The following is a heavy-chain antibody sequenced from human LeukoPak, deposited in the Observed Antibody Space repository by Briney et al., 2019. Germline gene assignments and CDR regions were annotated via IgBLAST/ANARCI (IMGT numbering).Heavy chain of an antibody. D-gene: IGHD3-16*02. CDR2: ISCTSSSI. CDR1: GFTFSSYS. J-gene: IGHJ4*02. CDR3: ARDKIRDMITFGGVIAFDY. V-gene: IGHV3-21*01. Sequence: GGSLRLSCAASGFTFSSYSMNWVRQAPGKGLEWVSSISCTSSSIYYADSVKGRFTISRDNAKNSLYLQMNSLRAEDTAVYYCARDKIRDMITFGGVIAFDYWGQGTLVTVSS.